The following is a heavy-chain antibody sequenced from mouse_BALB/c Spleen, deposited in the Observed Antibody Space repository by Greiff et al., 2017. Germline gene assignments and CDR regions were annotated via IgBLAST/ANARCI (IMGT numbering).Heavy chain of an antibody. Sequence: VQLQQSGAELVRPGTSVKVSCKASGYAFTNYLIEWVKQRPGQGLEWIGVINPGSGGTNYNEKFKGKATLTADKSSSTAYMQLSSLTSDDSAVYFCARQYGNFLFAYWGQGTLVTVSA. CDR3: ARQYGNFLFAY. D-gene: IGHD2-10*02. V-gene: IGHV1-54*01. J-gene: IGHJ3*01. CDR1: GYAFTNYL. CDR2: INPGSGGT.